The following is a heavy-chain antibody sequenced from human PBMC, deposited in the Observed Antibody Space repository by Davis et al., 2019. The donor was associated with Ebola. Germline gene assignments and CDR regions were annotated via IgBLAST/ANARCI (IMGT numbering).Heavy chain of an antibody. CDR2: IIPVFRTA. Sequence: SVKVSCKAVGDTLTSYAMTWVRQAPGQGLEWMGGIIPVFRTANYAQKFQGRVTITADKSTSTAYMELSSLRSEDTAVYYCASGQNDSPLDYHYYAMDVWGQGTTVTVSS. J-gene: IGHJ6*02. V-gene: IGHV1-69*06. CDR1: GDTLTSYA. CDR3: ASGQNDSPLDYHYYAMDV. D-gene: IGHD2-15*01.